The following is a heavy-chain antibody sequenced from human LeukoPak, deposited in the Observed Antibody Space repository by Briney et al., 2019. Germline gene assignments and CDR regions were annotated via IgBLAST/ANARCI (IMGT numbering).Heavy chain of an antibody. V-gene: IGHV3-11*06. D-gene: IGHD6-13*01. Sequence: GGSLRLSCAASGFTFSDYHMSWIRQAPGKGLEWVSYISSSSSYTNYADSVKGRFTISRDNAKNSLYLQMNSLRAEDTAVYYCARLLAAAGTQVIDYWGQGTLVTVSS. CDR1: GFTFSDYH. CDR2: ISSSSSYT. J-gene: IGHJ4*02. CDR3: ARLLAAAGTQVIDY.